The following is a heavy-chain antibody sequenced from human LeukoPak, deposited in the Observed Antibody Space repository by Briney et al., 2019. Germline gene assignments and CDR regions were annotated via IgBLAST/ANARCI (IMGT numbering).Heavy chain of an antibody. J-gene: IGHJ4*02. D-gene: IGHD5-24*01. V-gene: IGHV3-7*04. CDR2: IKQDGSKK. CDR1: GFPFSSYW. Sequence: GGSLRLSCVASGFPFSSYWMTWVRQAPGKGLEWVANIKQDGSKKSYVDSVKGRFTISRDNAKNSLYLQMNSLRAEDTAIYYCTRVGYIDEGIDYWGQGTLVTISS. CDR3: TRVGYIDEGIDY.